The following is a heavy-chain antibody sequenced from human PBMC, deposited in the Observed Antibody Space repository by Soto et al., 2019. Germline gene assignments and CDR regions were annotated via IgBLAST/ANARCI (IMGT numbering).Heavy chain of an antibody. J-gene: IGHJ3*02. Sequence: SETLSLTCAVYGGFVSSGSYYWSWIRQPPGKGLEWIGETSHSGGTHFNPSLKSRVTISVDTSKNQFSLNIYSVTAADTALYYCARVERGTVTTVVDAFDIWGPGTMVTVSS. V-gene: IGHV4-61*01. CDR3: ARVERGTVTTVVDAFDI. D-gene: IGHD1-1*01. CDR1: GGFVSSGSYY. CDR2: TSHSGGT.